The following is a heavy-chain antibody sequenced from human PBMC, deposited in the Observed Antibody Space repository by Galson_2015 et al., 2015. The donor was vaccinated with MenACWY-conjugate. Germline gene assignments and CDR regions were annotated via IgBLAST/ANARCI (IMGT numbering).Heavy chain of an antibody. CDR2: INHSGST. CDR1: GGSFSGYY. Sequence: SATLSLTCAVYGGSFSGYYWSWIRQPPGEGLEWIGEINHSGSTNYNPSLKSRVTISVDTSKNQFSLKLSSLTAADTAVYYCARGAIWGQGTMVTVSS. V-gene: IGHV4-34*01. CDR3: ARGAI. J-gene: IGHJ3*02.